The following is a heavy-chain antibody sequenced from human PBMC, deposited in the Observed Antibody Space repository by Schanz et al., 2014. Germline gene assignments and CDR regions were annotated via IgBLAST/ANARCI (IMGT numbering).Heavy chain of an antibody. Sequence: QVQLVESGGGLVKPGGSLRLSCAASGFTFSSYSMHWVRQAPGKGLDWVAFIRFDGSSEYYADSVRGRFTISRDDSKNTLYLQMNSLRPEDTAVYYCAKCIGWYGRCAFDIWGQGTMVTVSS. D-gene: IGHD6-19*01. CDR2: IRFDGSSE. V-gene: IGHV3-30*02. CDR3: AKCIGWYGRCAFDI. CDR1: GFTFSSYS. J-gene: IGHJ3*02.